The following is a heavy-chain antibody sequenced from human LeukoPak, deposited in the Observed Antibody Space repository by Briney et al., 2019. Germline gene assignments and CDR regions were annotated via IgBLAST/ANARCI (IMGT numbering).Heavy chain of an antibody. D-gene: IGHD6-13*01. CDR3: ARGGSWFDY. Sequence: GGSLRLSCIASGFTFSNSWMTWVRQAPGKGLEWVANIKQDGSEKYYVDSVKGRFTISRDNAKNSLYLQMNSLRAEDTAVYYCARGGSWFDYWGQGTLVTVSS. V-gene: IGHV3-7*03. CDR1: GFTFSNSW. J-gene: IGHJ4*02. CDR2: IKQDGSEK.